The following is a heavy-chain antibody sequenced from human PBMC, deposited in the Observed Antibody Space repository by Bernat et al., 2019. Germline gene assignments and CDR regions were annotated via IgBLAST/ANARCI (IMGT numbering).Heavy chain of an antibody. CDR2: ISGSGGST. Sequence: EVQLLESGGGLVQPGGSLRLSCAASGFTFISYAMSWVRQAPGKGLEWVSAISGSGGSTYYADSVKGRFTISRDNSKNTLYLQMNSLRAEDTAVYYWAKNYGSGSYDYYYYGMDVWGQGTTVTVSS. CDR3: AKNYGSGSYDYYYYGMDV. D-gene: IGHD3-10*01. CDR1: GFTFISYA. J-gene: IGHJ6*02. V-gene: IGHV3-23*01.